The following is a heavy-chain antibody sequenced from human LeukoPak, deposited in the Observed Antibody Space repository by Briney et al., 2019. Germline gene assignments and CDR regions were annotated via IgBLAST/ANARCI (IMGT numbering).Heavy chain of an antibody. Sequence: ASVKVSCKASGYTFTFYYMHWVRQAPGQGLEWMGWINPNSGGTNYAQKFQGRVTMTRDTSISTAYMELSRLRSDDTAVYYCAREHMTRVTLDYWGQGTLVTVSS. CDR2: INPNSGGT. CDR3: AREHMTRVTLDY. V-gene: IGHV1-2*02. J-gene: IGHJ4*02. CDR1: GYTFTFYY. D-gene: IGHD4-17*01.